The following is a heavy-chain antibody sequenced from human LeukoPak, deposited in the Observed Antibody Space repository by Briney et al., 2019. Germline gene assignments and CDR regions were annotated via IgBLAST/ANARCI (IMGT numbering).Heavy chain of an antibody. V-gene: IGHV3-48*03. CDR2: ISSSGSTI. CDR1: GCRFSGYE. Sequence: HPGRSLRLSCAGSGCRFSGYEMNWVRQAQGKGLEWVSYISSSGSTIYYADSVKGRFTISRDNAKNSLYLQMNSLRAEDTAVYYCARDMRQLWSSGMDVWGQGTTVTVSS. CDR3: ARDMRQLWSSGMDV. D-gene: IGHD5-18*01. J-gene: IGHJ6*02.